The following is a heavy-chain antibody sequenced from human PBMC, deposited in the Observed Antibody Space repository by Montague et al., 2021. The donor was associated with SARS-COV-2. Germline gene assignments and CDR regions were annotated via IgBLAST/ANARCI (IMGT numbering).Heavy chain of an antibody. Sequence: SETLSPTCTVSGDSVSHDFWTCIRQPPGKGLEWIGYVYYSRSSSYNPSLRGRVSIAVDTSKNQFSLRLSTVTPADTAIYYCVRDPAPSGSGTFYDYWGQGTLVAVSS. D-gene: IGHD1-26*01. V-gene: IGHV4-59*02. CDR2: VYYSRSS. CDR1: GDSVSHDF. CDR3: VRDPAPSGSGTFYDY. J-gene: IGHJ4*02.